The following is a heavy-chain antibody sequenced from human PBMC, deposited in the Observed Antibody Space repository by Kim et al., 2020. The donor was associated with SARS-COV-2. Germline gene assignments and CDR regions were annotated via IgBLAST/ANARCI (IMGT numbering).Heavy chain of an antibody. Sequence: ASVKVSCKASGYTFTSYAMHWVRQAPGQRLEWMGWINAGNGKTKSSQKLQGRVTITRDTSASTAYMELSSLRSEDTAVYFCTRGGNSGYYYGMDVWGQGTTVTVSS. CDR3: TRGGNSGYYYGMDV. CDR2: INAGNGKT. V-gene: IGHV1-3*01. J-gene: IGHJ6*02. D-gene: IGHD3-22*01. CDR1: GYTFTSYA.